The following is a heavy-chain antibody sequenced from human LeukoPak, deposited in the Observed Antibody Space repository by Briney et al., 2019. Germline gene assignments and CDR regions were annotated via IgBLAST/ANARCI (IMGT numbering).Heavy chain of an antibody. CDR1: GGSISSYY. CDR3: ARDGSGYYRRGYFDY. CDR2: IYYSGST. Sequence: SETLSLTCTVSGGSISSYYWSWIRQPSGKGLEWIGYIYYSGSTNYNPSLKSRVTISVDTSKNQFSLKLSSVTAADTAVYYCARDGSGYYRRGYFDYWGQGTLVTVSS. D-gene: IGHD3-22*01. V-gene: IGHV4-59*01. J-gene: IGHJ4*02.